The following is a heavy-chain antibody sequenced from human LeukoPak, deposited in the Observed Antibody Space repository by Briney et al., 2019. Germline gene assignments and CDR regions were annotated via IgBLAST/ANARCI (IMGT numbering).Heavy chain of an antibody. D-gene: IGHD2-15*01. CDR3: ARGGIAAARRPEYFQY. CDR1: GYSFTNYW. V-gene: IGHV5-51*01. J-gene: IGHJ1*01. Sequence: GESLKISCKGSGYSFTNYWIGWVRQMPGKGREWMVIIYPDDSDDPDIRCSPSFQGHVTISADTSISTAYLQWSGLKASDTAIYYCARGGIAAARRPEYFQYWGQGTLVAVSS. CDR2: IYPDDSDDPDI.